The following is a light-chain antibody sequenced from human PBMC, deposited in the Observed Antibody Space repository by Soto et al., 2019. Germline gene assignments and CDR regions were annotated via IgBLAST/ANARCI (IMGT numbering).Light chain of an antibody. CDR2: GNN. Sequence: QPVLTQPPSASGTPGQRVTISCSGSSSNIGNNTVNWYQQLPGTAPKLLIYGNNHRTSGVPDRFSGSKSGTSASLANSGLQSEDEADYFCAAWDDSLNGPVFGGGTKLTVL. CDR3: AAWDDSLNGPV. J-gene: IGLJ3*02. V-gene: IGLV1-44*01. CDR1: SSNIGNNT.